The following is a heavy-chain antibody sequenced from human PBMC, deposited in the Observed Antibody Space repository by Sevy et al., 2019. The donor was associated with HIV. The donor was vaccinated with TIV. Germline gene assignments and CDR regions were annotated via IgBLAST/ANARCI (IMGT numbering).Heavy chain of an antibody. CDR2: ISSSSSYI. CDR3: VRRGLRFGELEPLDY. Sequence: GGSLRLSCAASGFTFSSYSMNWVRQAPGKGLEWVSSISSSSSYIYYADSVKGRFTISRDNAKNSLYLQMSSLRAEDTAVYHCVRRGLRFGELEPLDYWGLGTLVTVSS. CDR1: GFTFSSYS. D-gene: IGHD3-10*01. J-gene: IGHJ4*02. V-gene: IGHV3-21*06.